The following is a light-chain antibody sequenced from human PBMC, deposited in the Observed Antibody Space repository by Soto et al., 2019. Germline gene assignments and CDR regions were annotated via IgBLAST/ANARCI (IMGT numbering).Light chain of an antibody. CDR3: QQYYSTPWT. Sequence: DIVMTQSPDSLAVSLGERATINCKTSQTVLYSFSSKNNLAWYQQKPGQPPKLLIYWASTRESGVPDRFSGSGSGTDFTLTISSLQAEDVAVYYCQQYYSTPWTFGPGTKVEIK. V-gene: IGKV4-1*01. CDR2: WAS. CDR1: QTVLYSFSSKNN. J-gene: IGKJ1*01.